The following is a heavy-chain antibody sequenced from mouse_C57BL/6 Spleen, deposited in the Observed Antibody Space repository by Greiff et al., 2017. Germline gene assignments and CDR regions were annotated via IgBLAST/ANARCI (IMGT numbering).Heavy chain of an antibody. V-gene: IGHV2-2*01. CDR2: IWSGGST. D-gene: IGHD2-1*01. CDR3: ARTGYYGNYGAMDY. CDR1: GFSLTSYG. Sequence: QVQLKESGPGLVQPSQSLSITCTVSGFSLTSYGVHWVRQSPGKGLEWLGVIWSGGSTDYNAAFISRLSISKDNSKSQVFFKMNSLQADDTAIYYCARTGYYGNYGAMDYWGQGTSVTVSS. J-gene: IGHJ4*01.